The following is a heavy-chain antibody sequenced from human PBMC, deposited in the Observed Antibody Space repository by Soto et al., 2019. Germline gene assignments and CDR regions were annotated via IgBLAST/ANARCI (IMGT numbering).Heavy chain of an antibody. V-gene: IGHV1-69*01. CDR1: GGTLSRSA. J-gene: IGHJ4*02. CDR3: GTGSSWTKVES. Sequence: QVQLVQSGAEVKKPGSSVKVSCKASGGTLSRSAISWVRQVPGQGLEWMGGIIPIFGPAIYAQKFRGRVSIIADESTRTAYMEMSSLRSDDTAVYYCGTGSSWTKVESWGQGTLVTVSS. D-gene: IGHD6-13*01. CDR2: IIPIFGPA.